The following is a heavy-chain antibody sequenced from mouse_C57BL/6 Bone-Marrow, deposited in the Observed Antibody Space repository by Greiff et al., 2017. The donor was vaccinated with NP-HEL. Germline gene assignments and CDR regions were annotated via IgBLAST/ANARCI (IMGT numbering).Heavy chain of an antibody. Sequence: QVQLQQPGAELVRPGSSVKLSCKASGYTFTSYWMHWVKQRPIQGLEWIGNIDPSDSETHYNQKFKDKATLTVDKSSSTAYMQLSSLTSEDSAVYYCARRVHGSTRYAMDYWGQGTSVTVSS. V-gene: IGHV1-52*01. CDR1: GYTFTSYW. D-gene: IGHD1-1*01. CDR2: IDPSDSET. CDR3: ARRVHGSTRYAMDY. J-gene: IGHJ4*01.